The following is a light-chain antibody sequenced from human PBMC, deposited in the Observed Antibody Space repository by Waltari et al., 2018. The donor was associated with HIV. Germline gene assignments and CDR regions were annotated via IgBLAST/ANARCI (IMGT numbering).Light chain of an antibody. J-gene: IGLJ2*01. CDR1: SSDVGGFDY. CDR2: EVN. CDR3: TSYKDANEVV. Sequence: QSALTQPPSASGSPGQSVTISCTGTSSDVGGFDYVSWYHQQPPKAPKLILYEVNRRPSGVSDRFSGSKSGSTASLTVSGLQPEDEGDYYCTSYKDANEVVVGGGTKLTVL. V-gene: IGLV2-8*01.